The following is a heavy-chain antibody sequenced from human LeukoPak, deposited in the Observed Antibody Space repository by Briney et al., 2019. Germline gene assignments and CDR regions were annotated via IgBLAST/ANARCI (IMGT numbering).Heavy chain of an antibody. V-gene: IGHV3-21*01. CDR2: ISSSSSYT. CDR3: ARGRAYYYDSSGYYAAEGDY. Sequence: PGGSLRLSCAASGFTFSSYSMNWVRQAPGKGLEWVSSISSSSSYTYYADSVKGRFTISRDNAKNSLYLQMNSLRAEDTAVYYCARGRAYYYDSSGYYAAEGDYWGQGTLVTVSS. J-gene: IGHJ4*02. CDR1: GFTFSSYS. D-gene: IGHD3-22*01.